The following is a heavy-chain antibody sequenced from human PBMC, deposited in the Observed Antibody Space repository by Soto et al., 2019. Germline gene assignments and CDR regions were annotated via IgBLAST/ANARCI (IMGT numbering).Heavy chain of an antibody. CDR1: GGTFSSYA. CDR3: ARGLDTEGYGYYYGMDV. CDR2: IIPIFGTA. Sequence: SVKVSCKASGGTFSSYAISWVRQAPGQGLEWMGGIIPIFGTAIYAQKFQGRVTITADESTSTAYMELSSLRSEDTAVYYCARGLDTEGYGYYYGMDVWGQGTTVTVSS. V-gene: IGHV1-69*13. J-gene: IGHJ6*02. D-gene: IGHD5-18*01.